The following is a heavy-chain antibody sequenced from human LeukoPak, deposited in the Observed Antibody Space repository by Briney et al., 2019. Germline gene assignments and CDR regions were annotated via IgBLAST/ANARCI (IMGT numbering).Heavy chain of an antibody. D-gene: IGHD6-13*01. CDR1: GFTFSSYG. CDR3: AKAEFSSSWSSGY. Sequence: GGSLRLSCAASGFTFSSYGMHWVRRAPGKGLEWVAFIRYDGSNKYYADSVKGRFTISRDNSKNTLYLQMNSLRAEDTAVYYCAKAEFSSSWSSGYWGQGTLVTVSS. CDR2: IRYDGSNK. J-gene: IGHJ4*02. V-gene: IGHV3-30*02.